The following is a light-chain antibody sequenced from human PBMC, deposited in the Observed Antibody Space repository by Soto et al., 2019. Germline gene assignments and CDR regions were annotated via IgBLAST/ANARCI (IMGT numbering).Light chain of an antibody. V-gene: IGLV1-40*01. CDR2: GNN. J-gene: IGLJ2*01. CDR3: QSFDTSLGRSV. Sequence: QSVLTQPPSVSGAPGQRVTIPCTGTSSNIGAGFDVHWYQHLPGTAPKLLIYGNNHRPSGVPDRFSGSKSGTSASLAITGLQAEAEADYSCQSFDTSLGRSVFGGGTKLTVL. CDR1: SSNIGAGFD.